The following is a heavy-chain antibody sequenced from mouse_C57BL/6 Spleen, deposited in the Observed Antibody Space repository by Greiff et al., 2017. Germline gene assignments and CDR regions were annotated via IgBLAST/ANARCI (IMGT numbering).Heavy chain of an antibody. CDR2: IYPGDGDT. V-gene: IGHV1-82*01. J-gene: IGHJ2*01. CDR1: GYAFSSSW. Sequence: QVQLKESGPELVKPGASVKISCKASGYAFSSSWMNWVKQRPGKGLEWIGRIYPGDGDTNYNGKFKGEATLTADKSSSTAYMQLSSLTSEDSAVYFCARSPGTDYFDYWDQGTTLTVSS. CDR3: ARSPGTDYFDY. D-gene: IGHD4-1*01.